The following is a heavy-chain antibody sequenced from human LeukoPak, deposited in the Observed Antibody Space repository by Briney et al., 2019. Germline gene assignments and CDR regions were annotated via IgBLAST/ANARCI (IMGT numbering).Heavy chain of an antibody. CDR3: TTDLELLWFGELYDL. CDR2: IKSKTDGGTT. D-gene: IGHD3-10*01. Sequence: GRSLRLSCAASGFTFSSYAMHWVRQAPGKGLEWVGRIKSKTDGGTTDYAAPVKGRFTISRDDSKNTLYLQMNSLKTEDTAVYYCTTDLELLWFGELYDLWGRGTLVTVSS. CDR1: GFTFSSYA. J-gene: IGHJ2*01. V-gene: IGHV3-15*01.